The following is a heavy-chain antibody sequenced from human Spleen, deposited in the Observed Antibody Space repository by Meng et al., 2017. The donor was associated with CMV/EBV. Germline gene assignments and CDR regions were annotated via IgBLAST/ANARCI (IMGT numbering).Heavy chain of an antibody. CDR1: GGSFSGYY. Sequence: SETLSLTCAVYGGSFSGYYWSWIRQPPGKGLEWIGYIYYSGSTFYNSSLKSRVTLSVDTSKTQFSLKLSSVTAADTAVYYCARWVTMLRGIIITPVWFDPWGQGTLVTVSS. J-gene: IGHJ5*02. CDR2: IYYSGST. CDR3: ARWVTMLRGIIITPVWFDP. V-gene: IGHV4-30-4*08. D-gene: IGHD3-10*01.